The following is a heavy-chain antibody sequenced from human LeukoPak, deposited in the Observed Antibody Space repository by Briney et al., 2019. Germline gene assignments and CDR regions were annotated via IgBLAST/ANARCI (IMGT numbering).Heavy chain of an antibody. Sequence: ASVKVSCKASGYTFTSYDINWVRQATGQGLEWVGWMNPNSGNTGYAQKFQGRVTMTRNTSISTAYMELSSLRSEDTAVYYCARVTCSSTSCYGYWNYYYGMDVWGQGTTVTVSS. D-gene: IGHD2-2*01. CDR1: GYTFTSYD. V-gene: IGHV1-8*01. CDR3: ARVTCSSTSCYGYWNYYYGMDV. CDR2: MNPNSGNT. J-gene: IGHJ6*02.